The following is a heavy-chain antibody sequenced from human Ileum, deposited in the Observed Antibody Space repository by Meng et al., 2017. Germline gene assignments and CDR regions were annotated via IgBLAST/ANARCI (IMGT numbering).Heavy chain of an antibody. CDR1: VCSIIRGFYH. J-gene: IGHJ5*02. CDR3: ARDRFSSGSSNWFDP. V-gene: IGHV4-31*03. Sequence: QRHPPGAGTACVDPSQPPVITCTVSVCSIIRGFYHWNWIRQHQGKGLEWIGSIYNSGTIYYNPSLKSRVTISLDTSKNQFSLNLSSVTAADTAVYYCARDRFSSGSSNWFDPWGQGTLVTVSS. D-gene: IGHD3-10*01. CDR2: IYNSGTI.